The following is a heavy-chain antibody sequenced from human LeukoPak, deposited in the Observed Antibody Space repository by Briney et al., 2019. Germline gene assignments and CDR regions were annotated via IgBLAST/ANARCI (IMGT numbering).Heavy chain of an antibody. CDR2: INWNGGST. D-gene: IGHD1-26*01. Sequence: GGSLRLSCAASGFTFDDYGMSWVRQAPGKGLEWVSGINWNGGSTGYADSVKGRFTISRDNAKNSLYLQMNSLRAEDTAVYYCAKAPSGSYSPFDYWGQGTLVTVSS. J-gene: IGHJ4*02. CDR3: AKAPSGSYSPFDY. CDR1: GFTFDDYG. V-gene: IGHV3-20*04.